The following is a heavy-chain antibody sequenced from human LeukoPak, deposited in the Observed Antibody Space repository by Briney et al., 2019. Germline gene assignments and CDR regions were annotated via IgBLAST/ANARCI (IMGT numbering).Heavy chain of an antibody. J-gene: IGHJ5*02. CDR1: GGSFSGHY. V-gene: IGHV4-34*01. CDR3: ARHVLRLGELSLFNCCDP. Sequence: PSETPSHTCAHYGGSFSGHYWSWIRQPPGKRLQWRGEINHSGSTKYNPPLKSRATISVDTSKNQFSLKLSSVSAAYTAVYYCARHVLRLGELSLFNCCDPWGRGSLVAVSS. CDR2: INHSGST. D-gene: IGHD3-16*02.